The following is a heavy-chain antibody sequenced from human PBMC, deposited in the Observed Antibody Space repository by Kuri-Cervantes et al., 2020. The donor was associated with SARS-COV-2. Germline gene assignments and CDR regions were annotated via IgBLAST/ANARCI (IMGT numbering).Heavy chain of an antibody. Sequence: ASVKVSCKASGYTFTGYYMHWVRQAPGQGLEWMGIINPSGGSTSYAQKFQGRVTMTRDTSTSTVYMELSSLRSEDTAVYYCARVRRYYDSSGSAFDIWGQGTMVTVSS. CDR3: ARVRRYYDSSGSAFDI. D-gene: IGHD3-22*01. CDR1: GYTFTGYY. V-gene: IGHV1-46*01. CDR2: INPSGGST. J-gene: IGHJ3*02.